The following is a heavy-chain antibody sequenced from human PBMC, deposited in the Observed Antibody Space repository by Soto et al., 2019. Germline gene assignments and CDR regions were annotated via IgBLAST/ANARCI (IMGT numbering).Heavy chain of an antibody. CDR3: ARRDRSGYSYWLDT. CDR2: ISYSGST. J-gene: IGHJ5*02. D-gene: IGHD3-22*01. Sequence: PSETLSLTCTVSGGSISDGYYWSWIRQHPGKGLEWIGSISYSGSTSYNPSLKSRLTISVDRSKSQFSLNLSSVTAADTAGYYCARRDRSGYSYWLDTWGQGTLVTVSS. CDR1: GGSISDGYY. V-gene: IGHV4-31*03.